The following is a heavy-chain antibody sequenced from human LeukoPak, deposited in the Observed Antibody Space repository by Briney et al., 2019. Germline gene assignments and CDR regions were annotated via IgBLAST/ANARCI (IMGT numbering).Heavy chain of an antibody. CDR1: GYTFTSYY. V-gene: IGHV1-46*01. CDR2: INPSGGST. D-gene: IGHD4-17*01. CDR3: TTPPVNYGDSRGIDY. J-gene: IGHJ4*02. Sequence: GASVKVSCKASGYTFTSYYMHWVRQAPGQGLEWMGIINPSGGSTSYAQKFQDRVTMTRDTSTSTVYMGLSSLRSEDTAVYYCTTPPVNYGDSRGIDYWGQGTLVTVSS.